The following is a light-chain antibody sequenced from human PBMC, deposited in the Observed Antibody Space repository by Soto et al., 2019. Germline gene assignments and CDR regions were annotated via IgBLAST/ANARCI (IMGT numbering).Light chain of an antibody. CDR3: QQDYNLPTWT. J-gene: IGKJ1*01. CDR2: GAS. V-gene: IGKV3D-7*01. CDR1: QSVATN. Sequence: EIVLTQSPGTLSLSPGEKATLSCRASQSVATNLAWYQQKPGQPPRLLIYGASTRATGIPARFSGSGSGTDFTLTISSLQPEDFAVYYCQQDYNLPTWTFGQGTKVDIK.